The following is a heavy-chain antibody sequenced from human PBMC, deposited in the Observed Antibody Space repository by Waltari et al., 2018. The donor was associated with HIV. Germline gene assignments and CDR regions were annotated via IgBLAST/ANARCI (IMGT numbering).Heavy chain of an antibody. CDR3: AILAVAGNSGLFDY. Sequence: QVQLVQSGAEVKKPGASVKVSCKASGYTFMNYWIHWVRQAPGQGLEWMGTINPSGGSTTYPQKCQGRVTMTRDTATTTVYMELSSLRSEDTAVYYCAILAVAGNSGLFDYWGQGTLVTVSS. V-gene: IGHV1-46*01. J-gene: IGHJ4*02. CDR2: INPSGGST. CDR1: GYTFMNYW. D-gene: IGHD6-19*01.